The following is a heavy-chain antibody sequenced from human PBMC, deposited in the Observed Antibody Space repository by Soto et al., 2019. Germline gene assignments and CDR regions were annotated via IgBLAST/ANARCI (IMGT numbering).Heavy chain of an antibody. V-gene: IGHV4-59*01. CDR3: ARSGLREEYYFDS. CDR2: IYYSGST. Sequence: PSETLSLTCTVPGGSISRYYWNWIRQSPGKGLEWIGYIYYSGSTKYNPSLKSRVTISIDTSKTHFSLDLNSVTAADTAVYYCARSGLREEYYFDSWGQGTLVTVSS. D-gene: IGHD4-17*01. J-gene: IGHJ4*02. CDR1: GGSISRYY.